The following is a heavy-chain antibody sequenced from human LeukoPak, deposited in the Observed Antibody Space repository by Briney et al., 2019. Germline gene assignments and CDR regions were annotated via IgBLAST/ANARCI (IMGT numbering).Heavy chain of an antibody. Sequence: PSETLSLTCAVYGGSFSGYYWSWIRQPPGKGLEWIGEINHSGSTNYNPPLKSRVTISVDTSKNQFSLKLSSVTAADTAVYYCARHPRSSWSFDYWGQGTLVTVSS. CDR3: ARHPRSSWSFDY. CDR1: GGSFSGYY. D-gene: IGHD6-13*01. J-gene: IGHJ4*02. V-gene: IGHV4-34*01. CDR2: INHSGST.